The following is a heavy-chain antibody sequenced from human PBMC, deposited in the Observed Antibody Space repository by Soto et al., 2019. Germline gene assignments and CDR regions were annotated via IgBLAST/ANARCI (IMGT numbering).Heavy chain of an antibody. CDR2: IYYSGST. CDR1: GGSISSSSYY. D-gene: IGHD1-7*01. V-gene: IGHV4-39*01. CDR3: ARQPPNPSLTGTTRGYFDY. J-gene: IGHJ4*02. Sequence: SETLSLTCTVSGGSISSSSYYWGWIRQPPGKGLEWIGSIYYSGSTYYNPSLKSRVTISVDTSKNQFSLKLSSVTAADTAVYYCARQPPNPSLTGTTRGYFDYWGQGTLVIVSS.